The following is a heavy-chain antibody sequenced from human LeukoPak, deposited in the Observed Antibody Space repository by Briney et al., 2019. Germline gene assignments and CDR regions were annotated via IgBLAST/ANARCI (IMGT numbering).Heavy chain of an antibody. CDR3: AKHYYDSSGYYY. D-gene: IGHD3-22*01. J-gene: IGHJ4*02. V-gene: IGHV3-23*01. CDR2: ISGSGGST. CDR1: VFTFSSYA. Sequence: PGGSLRLSCAASVFTFSSYAMSWVRQAPGKGLEWVSAISGSGGSTYYADSVKGRFTISRDNSKHTLYLQMNSLRAEDTAVYYCAKHYYDSSGYYYWGQGTLVTVSS.